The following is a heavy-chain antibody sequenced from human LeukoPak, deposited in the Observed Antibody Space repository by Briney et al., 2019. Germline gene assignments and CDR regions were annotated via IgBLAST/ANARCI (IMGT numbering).Heavy chain of an antibody. J-gene: IGHJ4*02. CDR2: IYYSGST. D-gene: IGHD1-7*01. V-gene: IGHV4-39*07. Sequence: SETLSLTCTVSGGSISSSSYYWGWIRQPPGKGLEWIGTIYYSGSTYYNPSLKSRVTISVDRSKNQFSLKLSSVTAADTAVYYCARDLGGTAGKFDYWGQGTLVTVSS. CDR3: ARDLGGTAGKFDY. CDR1: GGSISSSSYY.